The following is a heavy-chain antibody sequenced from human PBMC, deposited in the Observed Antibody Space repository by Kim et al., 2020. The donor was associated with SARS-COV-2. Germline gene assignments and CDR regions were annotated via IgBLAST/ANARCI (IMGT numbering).Heavy chain of an antibody. CDR2: IYYSGST. J-gene: IGHJ6*02. CDR1: GGSISSYY. D-gene: IGHD6-13*01. Sequence: SETLSLTCTVSGGSISSYYWSWIRQPPGKGLEWIGYIYYSGSTNYNPSLKSRVTISVDTSKNQFSLKLSSVTAADTDVYYCARRHIAAAGGRTQGYYYYYGMDVWGQGTTVTVSS. V-gene: IGHV4-59*08. CDR3: ARRHIAAAGGRTQGYYYYYGMDV.